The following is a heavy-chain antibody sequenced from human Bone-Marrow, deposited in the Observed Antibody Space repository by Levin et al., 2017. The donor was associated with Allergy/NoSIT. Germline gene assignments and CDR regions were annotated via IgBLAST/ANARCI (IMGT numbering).Heavy chain of an antibody. J-gene: IGHJ4*02. Sequence: GGSLRLSCIASGFTVSSNFMSWVRQAPGKGLEWVSVIYSVGNTYYADSVKGRFTISRDNSKNTVYLHMNSLRAEDTAVYYWARGVKYTHSGSYYFDYWGQGTVVTVSS. CDR1: GFTVSSNF. D-gene: IGHD2-2*02. V-gene: IGHV3-53*01. CDR2: IYSVGNT. CDR3: ARGVKYTHSGSYYFDY.